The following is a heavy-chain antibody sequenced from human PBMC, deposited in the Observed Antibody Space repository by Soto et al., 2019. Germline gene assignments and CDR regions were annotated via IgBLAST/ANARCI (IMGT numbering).Heavy chain of an antibody. CDR1: GYTFTTFY. D-gene: IGHD5-12*01. V-gene: IGHV1-46*01. Sequence: ASVQVSCKASGYTFTTFYVHWVRQAPGQGLEWVGLINPIGGSTKYAQDFQGRLTLTRDTSTSTVYMVLSSLTSEDTAVYYCARDPIRDGYNNGLDYWGRGTLVTVSS. CDR2: INPIGGST. J-gene: IGHJ4*02. CDR3: ARDPIRDGYNNGLDY.